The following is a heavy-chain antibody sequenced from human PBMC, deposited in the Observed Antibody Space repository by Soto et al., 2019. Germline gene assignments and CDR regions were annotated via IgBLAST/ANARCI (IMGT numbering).Heavy chain of an antibody. CDR1: GFTFSSYG. CDR2: IWYDGSNK. V-gene: IGHV3-33*01. J-gene: IGHJ4*02. CDR3: ARGPQWERPRTLY. D-gene: IGHD1-26*01. Sequence: PGGSLRLSCAASGFTFSSYGMHWVRQAPGKGLEWVAVIWYDGSNKYYADSVKGRFTISRDNSKNTLYLQMNSLRAEDTAVYYCARGPQWERPRTLYWGQGTLVTVSS.